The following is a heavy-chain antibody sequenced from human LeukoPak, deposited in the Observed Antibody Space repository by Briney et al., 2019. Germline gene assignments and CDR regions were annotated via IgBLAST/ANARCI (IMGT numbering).Heavy chain of an antibody. CDR2: IYYSGST. V-gene: IGHV4-31*03. CDR1: GGSISSGGYY. Sequence: KPSETLSLTCTVPGGSISSGGYYWSWIRQHPGKGLEWIGYIYYSGSTYYNPSLKSRVTISVDTSKNQFSLKLSSVTAADTAVYYCASATVTTSVGFDPWGQGTLVTVSS. D-gene: IGHD4-17*01. CDR3: ASATVTTSVGFDP. J-gene: IGHJ5*02.